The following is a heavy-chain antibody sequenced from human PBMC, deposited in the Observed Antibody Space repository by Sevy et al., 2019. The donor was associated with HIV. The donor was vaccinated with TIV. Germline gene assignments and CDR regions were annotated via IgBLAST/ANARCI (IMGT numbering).Heavy chain of an antibody. CDR3: AGSDSIAAAGY. CDR2: IYHSGST. V-gene: IGHV4-38-2*01. J-gene: IGHJ4*02. Sequence: SETLSLTCAVSGYSISSGYYWGWIRQPPGKGLEWIGGIYHSGSTSYNPSLKSRVTISVDTSKNQFSLKLSSVTAADTAVYYCAGSDSIAAAGYWGQGTLVTVSS. D-gene: IGHD6-13*01. CDR1: GYSISSGYY.